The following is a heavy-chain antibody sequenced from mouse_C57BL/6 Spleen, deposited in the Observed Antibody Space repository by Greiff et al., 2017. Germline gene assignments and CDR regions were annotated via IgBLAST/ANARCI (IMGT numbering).Heavy chain of an antibody. Sequence: EVMLVESEGGLVQPGSSMKLSCTASGFTFSDYYMAWVRQVPEKGLEWVANINYDGSSTYYLDSLKSRFIISRDNAKNILYLQMSSLKSEDTATYYCARDWDYFDHWGQGTTLTVSS. J-gene: IGHJ2*01. V-gene: IGHV5-16*01. CDR3: ARDWDYFDH. CDR2: INYDGSST. D-gene: IGHD4-1*01. CDR1: GFTFSDYY.